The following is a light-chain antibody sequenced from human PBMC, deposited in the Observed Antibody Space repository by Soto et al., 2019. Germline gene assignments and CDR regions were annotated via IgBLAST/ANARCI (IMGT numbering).Light chain of an antibody. J-gene: IGLJ2*01. CDR1: SSNIGSNY. CDR2: DNN. CDR3: ETWDSSLSAVI. V-gene: IGLV1-51*01. Sequence: QSVLTQPPSVSAAPGQTVAISCSGASSNIGSNYVCWYQQVPGTAPKLLIYDNNKRPSGIPDRFSASKSGTSATLGITGLQTGDEADYYCETWDSSLSAVIFGGGTKLTVL.